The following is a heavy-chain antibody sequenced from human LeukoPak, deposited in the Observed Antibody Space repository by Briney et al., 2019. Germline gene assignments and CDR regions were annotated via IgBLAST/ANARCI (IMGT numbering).Heavy chain of an antibody. CDR2: IYTSGST. D-gene: IGHD1-1*01. CDR3: ARGNWNDEY. V-gene: IGHV4-61*02. Sequence: SETLSLTCTVSGGSISSGSYYWSWIRQPAGKGLEWIGRIYTSGSTNYNPSLKRRVTISVDTSKNQFSLKLSSVTAADTAVYYCARGNWNDEYWGQGTLATVSS. CDR1: GGSISSGSYY. J-gene: IGHJ4*02.